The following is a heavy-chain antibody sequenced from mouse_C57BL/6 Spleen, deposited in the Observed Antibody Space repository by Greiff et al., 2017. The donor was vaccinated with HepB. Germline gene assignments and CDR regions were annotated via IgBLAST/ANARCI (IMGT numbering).Heavy chain of an antibody. J-gene: IGHJ2*01. V-gene: IGHV1-66*01. CDR1: GYSFTSYY. D-gene: IGHD2-1*01. Sequence: VQLQQSGPELVKPGASVKISCKASGYSFTSYYIHWVKQRPGQGLEWIGWIYPGSGNTKYNEKFKGKATLTADTSSSTAYMQLSSLTSEDSAVYYCAREGGNPFDYWGQGTTLTVSS. CDR3: AREGGNPFDY. CDR2: IYPGSGNT.